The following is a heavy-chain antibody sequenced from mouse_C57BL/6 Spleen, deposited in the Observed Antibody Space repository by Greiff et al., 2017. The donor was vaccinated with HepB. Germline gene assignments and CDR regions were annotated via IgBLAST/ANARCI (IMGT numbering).Heavy chain of an antibody. CDR2: INPGSGGT. CDR3: ARRGFYDGSHFDY. V-gene: IGHV1-54*01. D-gene: IGHD2-3*01. CDR1: GYAFTNYL. J-gene: IGHJ2*01. Sequence: VKLQQSGAELVRPGTSVKVSCKASGYAFTNYLIEWVKQRPGQGLEWIGVINPGSGGTNYNEKFKGKATLTADKSSSTAYMQLSSLTSEDSAVYFCARRGFYDGSHFDYWGQGTTLTVSS.